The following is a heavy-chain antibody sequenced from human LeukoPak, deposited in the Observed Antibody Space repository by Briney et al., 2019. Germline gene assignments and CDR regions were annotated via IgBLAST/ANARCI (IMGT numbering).Heavy chain of an antibody. Sequence: ASVKVSCKASGYTFTSFGITWVRRAPGQGLEWMGWISTYNGNTNYAQKLQGRVTMTTDTSTSTAYMELRSLRSDDTAVYYCARDGRGSSWPYYFDYWGQGTLVTVSS. CDR2: ISTYNGNT. V-gene: IGHV1-18*01. J-gene: IGHJ4*02. CDR1: GYTFTSFG. CDR3: ARDGRGSSWPYYFDY. D-gene: IGHD6-13*01.